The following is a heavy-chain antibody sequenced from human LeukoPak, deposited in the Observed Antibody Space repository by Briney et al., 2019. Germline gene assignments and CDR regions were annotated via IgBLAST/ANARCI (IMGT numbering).Heavy chain of an antibody. Sequence: PSETLSLTCTVPGGSISSYYWSWIRQPPGKGLDWIGYIYTSGSTNYNPSLKSRVTISVDTSKNQFSLKLSSVTAADAAVYYCARRIAARRGWFDPWGQGTLVTVSS. CDR2: IYTSGST. CDR1: GGSISSYY. J-gene: IGHJ5*02. V-gene: IGHV4-4*09. D-gene: IGHD6-6*01. CDR3: ARRIAARRGWFDP.